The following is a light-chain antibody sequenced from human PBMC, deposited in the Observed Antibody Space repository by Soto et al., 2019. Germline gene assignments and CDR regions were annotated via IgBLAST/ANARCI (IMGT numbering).Light chain of an antibody. J-gene: IGLJ3*02. CDR2: NNV. CDR1: SSNIGSNI. Sequence: QSVLTQPPSASGTPGQRVTISCSGSSSNIGSNIVNWYRQLPGTAPKLLIYNNVHRASGVPDRFSGSKSGASGSLDISGLQFEDEADYYCSAWDGSLNGLLFGGGTKLTVL. V-gene: IGLV1-44*01. CDR3: SAWDGSLNGLL.